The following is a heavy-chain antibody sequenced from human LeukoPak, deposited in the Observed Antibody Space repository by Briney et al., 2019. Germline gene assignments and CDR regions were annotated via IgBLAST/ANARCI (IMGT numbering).Heavy chain of an antibody. D-gene: IGHD5-12*01. Sequence: ASVKVSCKASGYTFTGYYMHWVRQAPGQGLEWMGWINPNSGGTNYPQKFQGRVTMTRDPYISTAYLEPSRLRSDDTAVYYCARGVGSEWLRFKSRYFDYWGQGTLVTVSS. J-gene: IGHJ4*02. V-gene: IGHV1-2*02. CDR2: INPNSGGT. CDR3: ARGVGSEWLRFKSRYFDY. CDR1: GYTFTGYY.